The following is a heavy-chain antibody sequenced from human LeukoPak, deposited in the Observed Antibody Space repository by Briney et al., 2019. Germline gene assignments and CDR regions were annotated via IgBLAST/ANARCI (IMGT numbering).Heavy chain of an antibody. V-gene: IGHV4-59*01. CDR3: ARGLVGLTPHAGVFQI. Sequence: SETLSLTCAVYGGSFSGYYWSWIRQPPGRGLEWIAYIYSNGNTNSNPSLKSRVTIAVDTSQSQFSLKLSSVTAADTAVYYCARGLVGLTPHAGVFQIWGQGTKVTVSS. CDR1: GGSFSGYY. D-gene: IGHD1-26*01. J-gene: IGHJ3*02. CDR2: IYSNGNT.